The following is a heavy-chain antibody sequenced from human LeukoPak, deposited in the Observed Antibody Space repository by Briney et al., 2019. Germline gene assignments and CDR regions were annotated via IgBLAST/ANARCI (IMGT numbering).Heavy chain of an antibody. CDR3: AKDLISMVRGSPMDV. CDR1: GFNFDNYN. V-gene: IGHV3-21*01. Sequence: GGSLRLSCAASGFNFDNYNMNWVRQAQGKGLEWVSSISSSSSYIYDADSVKGRFTISRDNSKNMYLQMNSLRAEDTAVYYCAKDLISMVRGSPMDVWGRGTTVTVSS. J-gene: IGHJ6*02. D-gene: IGHD3-10*01. CDR2: ISSSSSYI.